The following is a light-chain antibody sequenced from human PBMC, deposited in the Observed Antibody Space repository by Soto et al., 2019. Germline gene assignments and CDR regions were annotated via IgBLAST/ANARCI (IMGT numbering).Light chain of an antibody. CDR2: SAS. V-gene: IGKV1-27*01. CDR1: EDISNF. J-gene: IGKJ2*01. Sequence: DVQMTQSPSSLSASVGDRVTITCRASEDISNFLAWYQQKPGKVPKVLVFSASTLQSGVPSRFSGSGSGTDFPLTISSLQPEDVATYSCHKYNSAPFTFGQGTKLEIK. CDR3: HKYNSAPFT.